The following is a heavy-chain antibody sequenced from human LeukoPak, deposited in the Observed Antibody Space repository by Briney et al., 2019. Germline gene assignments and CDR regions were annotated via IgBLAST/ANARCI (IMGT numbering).Heavy chain of an antibody. D-gene: IGHD3-3*01. J-gene: IGHJ4*02. CDR1: GFTFSSYW. V-gene: IGHV3-7*01. Sequence: PGGSLRLSCAASGFTFSSYWMSWVRQAPGKGLEWVANIKQDGSEKYYVDSVKGRFTISRDNAKNSLYLQMNSLRAEDAAAYYCARESGKLSIFDHWGQGTLVTVSS. CDR3: ARESGKLSIFDH. CDR2: IKQDGSEK.